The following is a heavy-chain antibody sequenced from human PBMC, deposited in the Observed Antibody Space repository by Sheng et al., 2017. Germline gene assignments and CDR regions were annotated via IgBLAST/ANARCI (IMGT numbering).Heavy chain of an antibody. CDR1: GFTVSSNY. D-gene: IGHD6-13*01. CDR2: IYSGGST. CDR3: ARDPSPVAAAGLAY. Sequence: EVQLVESGGGLVQPGGSLRLSCAASGFTVSSNYMSWVRQAPGKGLEWVSVIYSGGSTYYADSVKGRFTISRDNSKNTLYLQMNSLRAEDTAVYYCARDPSPVAAAGLAYWGQGTLVTVSS. V-gene: IGHV3-66*01. J-gene: IGHJ4*02.